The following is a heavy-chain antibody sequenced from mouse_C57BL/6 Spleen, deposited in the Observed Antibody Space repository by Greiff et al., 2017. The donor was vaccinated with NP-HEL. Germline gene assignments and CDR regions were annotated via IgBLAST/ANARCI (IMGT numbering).Heavy chain of an antibody. D-gene: IGHD3-2*02. CDR2: FYPGSGSI. CDR3: ARHETPDSSGYGGAMDY. V-gene: IGHV1-62-2*01. J-gene: IGHJ4*01. CDR1: GYTFTEYA. Sequence: QVQLQQSGAELVKPGASVKLSCKASGYTFTEYAIHWVKQRSGQGLEWIGWFYPGSGSIKYNEKFKDKATLTADKSSSTVYMELSRLTSEDSAVYFCARHETPDSSGYGGAMDYWGQGTSVTVSS.